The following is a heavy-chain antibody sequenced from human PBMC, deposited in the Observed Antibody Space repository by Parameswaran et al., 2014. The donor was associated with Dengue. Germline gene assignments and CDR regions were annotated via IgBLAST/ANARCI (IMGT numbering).Heavy chain of an antibody. Sequence: WIRQPQEGLEWIGYIYYSGSTNYNPSLKSRVTISVDTSKNQFSLKLSSVTAADTAVYYCARELAAVTTTRNYYGMDVWGQGTTVTVSS. J-gene: IGHJ6*02. V-gene: IGHV4-59*13. CDR2: IYYSGST. CDR3: ARELAAVTTTRNYYGMDV. D-gene: IGHD4-17*01.